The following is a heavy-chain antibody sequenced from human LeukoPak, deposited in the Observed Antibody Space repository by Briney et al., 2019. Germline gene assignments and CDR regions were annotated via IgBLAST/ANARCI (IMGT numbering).Heavy chain of an antibody. CDR1: GVTLTSAW. D-gene: IGHD3-3*01. CDR2: IKGKTAAGAP. V-gene: IGHV3-15*01. J-gene: IGHJ4*02. Sequence: GGSLRLSCAVSGVTLTSAWMSWVRQAPGKGLEWVGRIKGKTAAGAPDYVASVEGRFTISRDDSKNTLFLQMNSLKTEDTAVYYCITGDYDFWSGFYSPNHYFDYWGQGTLVTVSS. CDR3: ITGDYDFWSGFYSPNHYFDY.